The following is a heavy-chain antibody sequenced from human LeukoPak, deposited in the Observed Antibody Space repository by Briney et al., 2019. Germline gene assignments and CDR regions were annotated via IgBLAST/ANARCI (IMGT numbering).Heavy chain of an antibody. J-gene: IGHJ4*02. CDR2: IWLDGSNR. D-gene: IGHD3-16*01. CDR1: GFIFSYYG. CDR3: ARDPLGVLSYFDY. V-gene: IGHV3-33*01. Sequence: PGGSLRLSCAASGFIFSYYGLHWVRPAPGKGRVWVAVIWLDGSNRYYADSLKGRFTISRDNSKNTLYLQMNSLTADDTAVYYCARDPLGVLSYFDYWGQGTVVTVSS.